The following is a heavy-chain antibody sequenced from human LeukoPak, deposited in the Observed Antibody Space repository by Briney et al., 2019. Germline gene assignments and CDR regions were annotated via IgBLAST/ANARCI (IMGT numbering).Heavy chain of an antibody. CDR3: ARDFMGVSTA. Sequence: GGSLRLSCAASGFTFSTYAMSWVRQAAGKGLEWVSLISGSGGGTYYADSVKGRFTISRDNSKNTLYLQLNSLRAEDTAVYYCARDFMGVSTAWGQGTLVTVSS. D-gene: IGHD3-16*01. CDR2: ISGSGGGT. V-gene: IGHV3-23*01. CDR1: GFTFSTYA. J-gene: IGHJ4*02.